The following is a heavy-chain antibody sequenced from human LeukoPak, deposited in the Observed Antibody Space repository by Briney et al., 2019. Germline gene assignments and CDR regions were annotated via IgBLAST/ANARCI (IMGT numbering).Heavy chain of an antibody. CDR1: GFTFSSYW. Sequence: GGSLRLSCAASGFTFSSYWMHWVRQAPGKGLVWVSRINGDGSSTTYADSVKGRFTISRDNAKNTLYMQMNSLRAEDTAVYYCARDQGYSSGWSLGYWGQGTLVTVSS. D-gene: IGHD6-19*01. V-gene: IGHV3-74*01. CDR2: INGDGSST. CDR3: ARDQGYSSGWSLGY. J-gene: IGHJ4*02.